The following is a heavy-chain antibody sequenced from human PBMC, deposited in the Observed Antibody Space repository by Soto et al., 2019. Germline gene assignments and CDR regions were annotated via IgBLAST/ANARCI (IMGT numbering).Heavy chain of an antibody. V-gene: IGHV4-31*03. CDR3: ARDRYYYDSSGYLNYYGMDV. CDR2: IYYSGST. J-gene: IGHJ6*02. D-gene: IGHD3-22*01. CDR1: CGSISSGGYY. Sequence: PSLTMSLTCTVSCGSISSGGYYWSWIRQHPGKGLEWIGYIYYSGSTYYNPSLKSRVTISVDTSKNQFSLKLSSVTAADTAVYYCARDRYYYDSSGYLNYYGMDVWGQGTTVTVSS.